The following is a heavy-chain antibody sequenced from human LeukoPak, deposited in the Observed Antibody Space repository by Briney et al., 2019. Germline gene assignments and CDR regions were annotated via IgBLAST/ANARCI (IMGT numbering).Heavy chain of an antibody. Sequence: PSETLPLTCTVSGGSISSYYWSWIRQPPGKGLEWIGYIYYSGSTNYNPSLKSRVTISVDTSKNQFSLKLSSVTAADTAVYYCARRTITIFGVVIPSEAFDIWGQGTMVTVSS. D-gene: IGHD3-3*01. CDR2: IYYSGST. CDR3: ARRTITIFGVVIPSEAFDI. V-gene: IGHV4-59*08. CDR1: GGSISSYY. J-gene: IGHJ3*02.